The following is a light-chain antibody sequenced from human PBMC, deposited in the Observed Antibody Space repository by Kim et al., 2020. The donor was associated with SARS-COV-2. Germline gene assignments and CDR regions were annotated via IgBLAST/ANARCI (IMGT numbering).Light chain of an antibody. CDR2: GAS. J-gene: IGKJ4*01. CDR3: QQYASSPLT. Sequence: EIVLTQSPGTLSLSPGERATFSCRASQTVSNNYLAWYRQKPGKAPRLLIYGASSRATGIPDRFSGSGSGTDFSLSISRLEPEDFAVYYCQQYASSPLTFGGGTKVDIK. CDR1: QTVSNNY. V-gene: IGKV3-20*01.